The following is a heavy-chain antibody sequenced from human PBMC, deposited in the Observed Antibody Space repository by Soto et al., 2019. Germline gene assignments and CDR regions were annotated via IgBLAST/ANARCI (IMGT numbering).Heavy chain of an antibody. CDR2: ISYDGSNE. CDR3: ARDPGRWLQVGMDV. D-gene: IGHD5-12*01. J-gene: IGHJ6*02. CDR1: GFTFSGCA. V-gene: IGHV3-30-3*01. Sequence: QVQLVESGGGVVQPGRSLRLSCAASGFTFSGCAMHWVRQAPGKGLEWVAVISYDGSNEYYADSVKGRFTISRDNSKKTPYLQMNSLRAEDTAVYYCARDPGRWLQVGMDVWGQGTTVTVSS.